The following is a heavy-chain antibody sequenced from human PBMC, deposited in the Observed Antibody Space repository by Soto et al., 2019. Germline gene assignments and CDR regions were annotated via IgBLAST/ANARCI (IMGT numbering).Heavy chain of an antibody. D-gene: IGHD6-6*01. J-gene: IGHJ6*02. V-gene: IGHV5-51*01. CDR3: AVAQTHGRIAARPEPYYYGMDV. CDR2: IYPGDSDT. CDR1: GYSFTSYW. Sequence: GESLKISCKGSGYSFTSYWIGWVRQMPGKGLEWMGIIYPGDSDTRYSPSFQGQVTISADKSISTAYLQWSSLKASDTAMYYCAVAQTHGRIAARPEPYYYGMDVWGQGTTVTVSS.